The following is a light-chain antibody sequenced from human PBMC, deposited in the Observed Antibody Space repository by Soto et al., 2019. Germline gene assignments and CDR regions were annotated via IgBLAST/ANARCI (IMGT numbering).Light chain of an antibody. CDR3: QQRRNWWT. CDR1: QSVSSY. CDR2: DAS. V-gene: IGKV3-11*01. Sequence: EIVFTQSPATLSFSPGERATLSCRASQSVSSYLAWYQQKPGQAPRLLIYDASNRATGIPARFSGSGSGTGFTLTISSLEPEDFAVYYCQQRRNWWTFGQGTE. J-gene: IGKJ1*01.